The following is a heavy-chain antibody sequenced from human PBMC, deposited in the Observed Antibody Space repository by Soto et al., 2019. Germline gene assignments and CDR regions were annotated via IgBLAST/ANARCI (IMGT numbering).Heavy chain of an antibody. J-gene: IGHJ4*02. V-gene: IGHV3-23*01. CDR2: IRSFDYRT. Sequence: GGSLRLSCTASGFSFSQYGMSWVRQAPGKGLEWVSSIRSFDYRTNYADSVKGRFTISRDNSKSTLSLQMNSLRAEDTAVYYCAKDVESGWYEAFDYWGPGTLVTVSS. CDR1: GFSFSQYG. D-gene: IGHD6-19*01. CDR3: AKDVESGWYEAFDY.